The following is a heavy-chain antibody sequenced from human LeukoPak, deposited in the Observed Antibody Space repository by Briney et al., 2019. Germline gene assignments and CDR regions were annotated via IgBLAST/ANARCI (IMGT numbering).Heavy chain of an antibody. CDR2: ISSSSSYI. Sequence: GGSLRLSCAASGFTFSSYSMNWVRQAPGKGLEWVSSISSSSSYIYYADSVKGRFTISRDNSKNTLYLQMNSLRAEDTAVYYCARDTTPDYGGNLYYWGQGTLVTVSS. J-gene: IGHJ4*02. CDR1: GFTFSSYS. D-gene: IGHD4-23*01. CDR3: ARDTTPDYGGNLYY. V-gene: IGHV3-21*01.